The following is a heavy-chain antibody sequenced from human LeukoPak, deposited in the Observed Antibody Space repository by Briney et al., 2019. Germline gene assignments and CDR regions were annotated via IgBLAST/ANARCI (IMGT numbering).Heavy chain of an antibody. J-gene: IGHJ4*02. CDR3: ARNGGKSDFGY. CDR1: GDSISSGIW. Sequence: KSSETLSLTCAVSGDSISSGIWWTWVRQPPGKGLEWIGEIFHDGRTNYNPSLKSRVTMSVDKSKNQFSLKVNSVTAADTAVYYCARNGGKSDFGYWGQGTLVTVSS. D-gene: IGHD4-23*01. V-gene: IGHV4-4*02. CDR2: IFHDGRT.